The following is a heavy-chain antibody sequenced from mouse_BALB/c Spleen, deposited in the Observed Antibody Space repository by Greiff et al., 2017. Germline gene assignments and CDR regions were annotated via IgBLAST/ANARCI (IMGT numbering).Heavy chain of an antibody. Sequence: QVHVKQSGAELVKPGASVKLSCKASGYTFTSYYMYWVKQRPGQGLEWIGEINPSNGGTNFNEKFKSKATLTVDKSSSTAYMQLSSLTSEDSAVYYCAREWYRYDERYFDYWGQGTTLTVSS. CDR2: INPSNGGT. J-gene: IGHJ2*01. CDR3: AREWYRYDERYFDY. CDR1: GYTFTSYY. D-gene: IGHD2-14*01. V-gene: IGHV1S81*02.